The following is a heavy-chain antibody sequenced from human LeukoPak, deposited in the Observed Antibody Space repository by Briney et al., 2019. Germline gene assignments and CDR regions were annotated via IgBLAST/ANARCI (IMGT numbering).Heavy chain of an antibody. CDR3: ARVSCGSTSCYQAAFDI. CDR1: GGTFSSYA. V-gene: IGHV1-69*13. CDR2: IIPIFGTA. D-gene: IGHD2-2*01. Sequence: SVKVSCKASGGTFSSYAISWVRQAPGQGLEWMGGIIPIFGTANYAQKFQGRVTITADESTCTAYMELSSLRSEDTAVYYCARVSCGSTSCYQAAFDIWGQGTMVTVSS. J-gene: IGHJ3*02.